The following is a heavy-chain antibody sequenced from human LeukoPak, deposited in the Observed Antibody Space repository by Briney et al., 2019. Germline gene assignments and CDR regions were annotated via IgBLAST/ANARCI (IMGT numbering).Heavy chain of an antibody. CDR2: INPDGTDI. D-gene: IGHD3-10*01. V-gene: IGHV3-74*01. J-gene: IGHJ1*01. Sequence: GGSLRLSCAASGFTFSGAGMHWVRQVPGKGLVWVSRINPDGTDIRYADSVKGRFTISRDNAKNTLFLHMNSLRVEDTAVYYCARVFGPGLDEYFHLWGQGTLVTVSS. CDR1: GFTFSGAG. CDR3: ARVFGPGLDEYFHL.